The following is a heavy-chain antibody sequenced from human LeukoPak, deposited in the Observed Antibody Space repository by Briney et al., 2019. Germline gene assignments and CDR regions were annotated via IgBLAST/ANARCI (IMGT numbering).Heavy chain of an antibody. CDR3: ARRGLRYNYDFDN. J-gene: IGHJ4*02. CDR1: GYTFTSYG. D-gene: IGHD5-18*01. Sequence: ASVKVSCKASGYTFTSYGISWVRQATGQGLEWMGWISAYNGNTYYTQEVQGRVTMTTDTSTNTAYMELRSLRSDDTAVYYCARRGLRYNYDFDNWGQGTLVTVSS. V-gene: IGHV1-18*01. CDR2: ISAYNGNT.